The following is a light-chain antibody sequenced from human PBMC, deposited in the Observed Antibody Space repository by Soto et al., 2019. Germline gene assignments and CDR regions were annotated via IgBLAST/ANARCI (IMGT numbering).Light chain of an antibody. J-gene: IGLJ3*02. V-gene: IGLV1-47*02. Sequence: QSVLTQPPSASGTPGQRVTISCSGSRSNIGSNYVYWYQQLPGTAPKLLIYSNNQRPSGVPDRFSGSKSGTSASLAIRGLRSEDEADYYCAAWDDSLSGRVFGGGTKLTVL. CDR1: RSNIGSNY. CDR3: AAWDDSLSGRV. CDR2: SNN.